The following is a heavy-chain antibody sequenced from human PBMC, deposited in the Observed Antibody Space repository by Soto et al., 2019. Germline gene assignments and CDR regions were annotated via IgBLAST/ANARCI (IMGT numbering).Heavy chain of an antibody. CDR2: MTGSGGDI. J-gene: IGHJ4*02. Sequence: EVQLLESGGGLVQPGGSLRLSCAASGFSVSRYAMMWVRQPPGKGQEWVAGMTGSGGDIRYADPVKGRFTISKDNSKNILYLQMNSLRAEDTAIYYCAKDAVYGDGLWLAGNWGQGTLVTVSS. CDR3: AKDAVYGDGLWLAGN. D-gene: IGHD2-21*02. CDR1: GFSVSRYA. V-gene: IGHV3-23*01.